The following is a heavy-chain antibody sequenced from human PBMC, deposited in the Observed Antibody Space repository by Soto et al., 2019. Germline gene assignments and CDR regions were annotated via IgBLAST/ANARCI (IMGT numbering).Heavy chain of an antibody. V-gene: IGHV1-69*13. Sequence: ASVKVSCKASGGTFSSYAISWVRQAPGQGLEWMGGIIPIFGTANYAQKFQGRVTITADESTSTAYMELSSLRSEDTAVYYCASPASDFWSGYPYGMDVWGQGTTVTVSS. CDR1: GGTFSSYA. J-gene: IGHJ6*02. CDR3: ASPASDFWSGYPYGMDV. CDR2: IIPIFGTA. D-gene: IGHD3-3*01.